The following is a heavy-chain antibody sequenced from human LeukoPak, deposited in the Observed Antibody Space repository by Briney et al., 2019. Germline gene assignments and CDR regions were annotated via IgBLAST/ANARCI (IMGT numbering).Heavy chain of an antibody. CDR1: GFTFSSYA. Sequence: PGGSLRLSCAASGFTFSSYAMSWVRQAPGKGLEWVSAISGSGGSTYYADSVKGRFTISRDNSKNTLYLQMNSLRAEDTAVYYCAKDPSSGWYFNGFDYWGQGTLVTVSS. CDR3: AKDPSSGWYFNGFDY. D-gene: IGHD6-19*01. CDR2: ISGSGGST. V-gene: IGHV3-23*01. J-gene: IGHJ4*02.